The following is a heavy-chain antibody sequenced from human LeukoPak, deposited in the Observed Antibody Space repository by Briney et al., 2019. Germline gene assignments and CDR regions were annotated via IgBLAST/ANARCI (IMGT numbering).Heavy chain of an antibody. CDR2: INWNGGST. CDR3: ARYYDSSGYYYYYYYMDV. CDR1: GFSFSSYW. Sequence: PGGSLRLSCGASGFSFSSYWMHWVRQAPGKGLEWVSGINWNGGSTGYADSVKGRFTISRDNAKNSLYLQMNSLRAEDTALYYCARYYDSSGYYYYYYYMDVWGKGTTVTVSS. V-gene: IGHV3-20*04. J-gene: IGHJ6*03. D-gene: IGHD3-22*01.